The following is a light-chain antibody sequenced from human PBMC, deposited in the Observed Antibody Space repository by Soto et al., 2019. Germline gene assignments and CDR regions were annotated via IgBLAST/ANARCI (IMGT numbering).Light chain of an antibody. CDR3: CSYAGSGTDKYV. CDR1: SSDIGTYNF. CDR2: DDI. Sequence: SALTQPSSVSGSPGQSITISCTGTSSDIGTYNFVSWYQQLPGEAPKFMIYDDIKRPSGVSNRFSGSKSGNTASLTISGLQAEDEADYYCCSYAGSGTDKYVFGGGTKVTVL. J-gene: IGLJ1*01. V-gene: IGLV2-23*01.